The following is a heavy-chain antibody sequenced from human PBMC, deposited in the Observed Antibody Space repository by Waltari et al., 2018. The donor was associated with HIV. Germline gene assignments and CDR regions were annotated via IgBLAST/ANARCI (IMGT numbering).Heavy chain of an antibody. CDR1: GGSISSGGYY. CDR3: AREMAIVVVPAAGGDAFDI. J-gene: IGHJ3*02. CDR2: IYYSGST. V-gene: IGHV4-31*03. Sequence: QVQLQESGPGLVKPSQTLSLTCTVSGGSISSGGYYWSWIRQHPGKGLEWIGYIYYSGSTYYNPSLKSRVTISVDTSKNQFSLKLSSVTAADTAVYYCAREMAIVVVPAAGGDAFDIWGQGTMVTVSS. D-gene: IGHD2-2*03.